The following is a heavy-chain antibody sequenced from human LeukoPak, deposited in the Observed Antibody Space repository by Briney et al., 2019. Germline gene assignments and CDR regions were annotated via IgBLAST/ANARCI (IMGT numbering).Heavy chain of an antibody. Sequence: SETLSLTCAVSGYSISSSNYWVWIRQPPGKGLEWIGHIYYSGGIYYNPSLKSQVTMSVDTSKNQFSLKLSSVTAVDTAVYYCARKATTGPTKAAFDIWGQGTMVTVSS. V-gene: IGHV4-28*05. CDR1: GYSISSSNY. CDR3: ARKATTGPTKAAFDI. D-gene: IGHD4-17*01. CDR2: IYYSGGI. J-gene: IGHJ3*02.